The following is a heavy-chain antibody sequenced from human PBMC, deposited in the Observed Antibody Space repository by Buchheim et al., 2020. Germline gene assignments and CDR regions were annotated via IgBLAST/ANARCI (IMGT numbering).Heavy chain of an antibody. CDR1: GFTFSRYW. CDR3: VRCGLSKWEAADY. V-gene: IGHV3-7*01. CDR2: IKEDGSEK. D-gene: IGHD1-26*01. Sequence: EVQLVESGGDLVQPGGSLRLPCVASGFTFSRYWMSWVRQAPGRGLEWVANIKEDGSEKYHVDSVKGRFTISRENANNSLYLQMNSLRVEDTAVYYCVRCGLSKWEAADYWGQGTLVTVSS. J-gene: IGHJ4*02.